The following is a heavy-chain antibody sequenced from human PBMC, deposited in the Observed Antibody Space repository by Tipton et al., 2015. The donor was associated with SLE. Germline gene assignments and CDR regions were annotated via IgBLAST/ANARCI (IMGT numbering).Heavy chain of an antibody. CDR1: GFTFGNYA. V-gene: IGHV3-23*01. J-gene: IGHJ4*02. CDR3: ARVSDY. CDR2: ISASGGTT. Sequence: GSLRLSCAASGFTFGNYAMTWVRQAPGKGLEWVSDISASGGTTYYAESVRGRFTISRDNSKNTLYLQMNSLRAEDTAVYYCARVSDYWGQGTLVTVSS.